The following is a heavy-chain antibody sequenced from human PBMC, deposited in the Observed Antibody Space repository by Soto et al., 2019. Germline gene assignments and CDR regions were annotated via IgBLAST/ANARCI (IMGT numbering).Heavy chain of an antibody. CDR3: ARYGGLRFLEWLSPYYFDY. J-gene: IGHJ4*02. Sequence: ASVKVSCKASGYTFTSYGISWVRQAPGQGLEWMGWISAYNGNTNYAQKLQGRVTMTTDTSTSTAYMELRSLRSDDTAVYYCARYGGLRFLEWLSPYYFDYWGQGTLVTVSS. CDR2: ISAYNGNT. CDR1: GYTFTSYG. D-gene: IGHD3-3*01. V-gene: IGHV1-18*01.